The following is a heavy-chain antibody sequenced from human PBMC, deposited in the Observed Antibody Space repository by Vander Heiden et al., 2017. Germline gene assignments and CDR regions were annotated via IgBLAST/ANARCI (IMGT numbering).Heavy chain of an antibody. D-gene: IGHD1-1*01. CDR2: VYYGGTT. V-gene: IGHV4-39*05. J-gene: IGHJ4*02. CDR3: VRPSEDAYNFDF. Sequence: QLQQQEWRPVLVQPPATPSPTCNVSTVASVRRSSYYWSWIRQPPGKGLEWIGNVYYGGTTYYIPSLRSRLSISLDTSKSQLSLKLTSVTATDAAVYFCVRPSEDAYNFDFWRQGTLVTVSS. CDR1: VASVRRSSYY.